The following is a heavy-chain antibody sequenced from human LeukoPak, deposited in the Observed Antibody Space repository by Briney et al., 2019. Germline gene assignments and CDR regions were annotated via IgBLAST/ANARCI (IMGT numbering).Heavy chain of an antibody. J-gene: IGHJ3*02. CDR1: GYTFTVYY. CDR3: ARDLGHDYGDYDAFDI. CDR2: INPNSGGT. V-gene: IGHV1-2*02. D-gene: IGHD4-17*01. Sequence: ASVTVSCKASGYTFTVYYMHWVRQAPGQGLEWMGWINPNSGGTNYAQKFQGRVTMTRDTSISTAYMELSRLRSDDTAVYYCARDLGHDYGDYDAFDIWGQGTMVTVSS.